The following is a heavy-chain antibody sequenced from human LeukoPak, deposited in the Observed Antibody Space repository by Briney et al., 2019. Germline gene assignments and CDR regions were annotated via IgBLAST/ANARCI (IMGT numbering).Heavy chain of an antibody. CDR2: IIPIFGTA. CDR3: ATCARNFYCYRFDY. CDR1: GGIFSSYA. D-gene: IGHD2-2*02. Sequence: SVTVSFTASGGIFSSYAISWVRQAPGQGLEWMGGIIPIFGTANYAQKFQGRVTITADESTSTAYMELSSLRSEDTAVYYCATCARNFYCYRFDYWGQGTLVTVSS. V-gene: IGHV1-69*13. J-gene: IGHJ4*02.